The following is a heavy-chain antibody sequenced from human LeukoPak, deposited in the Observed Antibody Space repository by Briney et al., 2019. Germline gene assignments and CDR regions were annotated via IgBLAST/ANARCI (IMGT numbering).Heavy chain of an antibody. J-gene: IGHJ4*02. CDR2: IGGSSRSI. Sequence: PGGSLRLSCAASGFTFSTYAMNWVRQAPGKGLEWVPSIGGSSRSIYYADSVKGRFTISRDNAKNSLYLQMNTVRAEDTAVYYCAREGYGDYSESFDYWGQGTLVTVSS. CDR3: AREGYGDYSESFDY. D-gene: IGHD4-17*01. V-gene: IGHV3-21*01. CDR1: GFTFSTYA.